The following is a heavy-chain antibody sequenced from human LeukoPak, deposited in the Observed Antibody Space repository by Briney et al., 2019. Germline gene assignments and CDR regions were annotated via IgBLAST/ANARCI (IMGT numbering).Heavy chain of an antibody. J-gene: IGHJ4*02. V-gene: IGHV7-4-1*02. CDR2: INTNTGNP. CDR3: ARLGGYGDYMASGD. Sequence: GASVKVSCKASGYTFTSYAMNWVRQAPGQGLEWVGWINTNTGNPTYAQGFTGRFVFSLDTSVSTAYLQISSLKAEDTAVYYCARLGGYGDYMASGDWGQGTLVTVSS. D-gene: IGHD4-17*01. CDR1: GYTFTSYA.